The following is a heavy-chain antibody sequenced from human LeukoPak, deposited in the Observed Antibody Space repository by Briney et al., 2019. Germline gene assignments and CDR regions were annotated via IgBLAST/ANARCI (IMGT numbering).Heavy chain of an antibody. J-gene: IGHJ6*02. Sequence: SVKVSCKASGGTFSSYAISWVRQAPGQGLEWMGRITPILGIANYAQKFQGRVTITADKSTSTAYMELSSLRSEDTAVYYCARTNYYDSSGYASYGMDVWGQGTTVTVSS. CDR3: ARTNYYDSSGYASYGMDV. CDR2: ITPILGIA. V-gene: IGHV1-69*04. D-gene: IGHD3-22*01. CDR1: GGTFSSYA.